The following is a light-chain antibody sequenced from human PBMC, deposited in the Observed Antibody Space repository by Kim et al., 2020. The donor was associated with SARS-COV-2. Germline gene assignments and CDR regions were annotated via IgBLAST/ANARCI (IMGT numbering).Light chain of an antibody. J-gene: IGLJ3*02. Sequence: GKTVTISCTRSSGSIATNYVQWYQQRPGSVPTTVIYENNQRPSGVPDRFSGSVDSSSNSASLTISGLKTEDDADYYCQSFDSSNLVFGGGTQLTVL. CDR2: ENN. CDR3: QSFDSSNLV. CDR1: SGSIATNY. V-gene: IGLV6-57*03.